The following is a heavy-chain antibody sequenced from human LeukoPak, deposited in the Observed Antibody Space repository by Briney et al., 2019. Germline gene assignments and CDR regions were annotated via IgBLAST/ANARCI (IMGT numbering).Heavy chain of an antibody. CDR2: MNPNSDNT. Sequence: ASVKVSCKASGYTFTTYEINWVRQATGQGLEWMGWMNPNSDNTGYAQKFQGRVTMTRNTSINTAYMEPSSLRSEDTAVYYCARRVLLYDILTADSRYYYYYMDVWGRGTTVTISS. J-gene: IGHJ6*03. D-gene: IGHD3-9*01. V-gene: IGHV1-8*01. CDR3: ARRVLLYDILTADSRYYYYYMDV. CDR1: GYTFTTYE.